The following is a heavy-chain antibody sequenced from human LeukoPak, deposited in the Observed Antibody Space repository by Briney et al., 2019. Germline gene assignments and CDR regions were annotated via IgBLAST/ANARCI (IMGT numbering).Heavy chain of an antibody. CDR2: IYYSGST. CDR1: GGSISSSSYY. V-gene: IGHV4-39*07. D-gene: IGHD3-16*01. Sequence: SETLSLTCTVSGGSISSSSYYWGWIRQPPGKGLEWIGSIYYSGSTYYNPSLKSRVTISVDTSKNQFSLKLSSVTAADTAVYYCARGTYYDYVWGSYNPYYFDYWGQGTLVTVSS. J-gene: IGHJ4*02. CDR3: ARGTYYDYVWGSYNPYYFDY.